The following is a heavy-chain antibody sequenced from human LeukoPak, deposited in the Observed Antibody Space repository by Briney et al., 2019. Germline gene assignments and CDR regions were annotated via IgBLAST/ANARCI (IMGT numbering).Heavy chain of an antibody. J-gene: IGHJ4*02. CDR2: ISYDGSNK. CDR1: GFTFSTYG. CDR3: TKVFFSGSYYAASDY. D-gene: IGHD1-26*01. V-gene: IGHV3-30*18. Sequence: GASLRLSCAASGFTFSTYGMHWVRQAPGRGLEWVAVISYDGSNKYYADSVKGRFTISRDNSKNTLYLQMNSLGVEDTAVYYCTKVFFSGSYYAASDYWGQGTLVTVSS.